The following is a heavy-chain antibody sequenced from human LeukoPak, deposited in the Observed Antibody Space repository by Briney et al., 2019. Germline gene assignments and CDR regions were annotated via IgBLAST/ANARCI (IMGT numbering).Heavy chain of an antibody. CDR1: GGTFSSYA. Sequence: SSVKVPCKASGGTFSSYAISWVRQAPGQGLEWMGRIIPIFGTANYAQKFQGRVTITADKSTSTAYMELSSLRSEDTAVYYCARVERYFDWLGFDYWGQGTLVTVSS. CDR3: ARVERYFDWLGFDY. V-gene: IGHV1-69*06. CDR2: IIPIFGTA. J-gene: IGHJ4*02. D-gene: IGHD3-9*01.